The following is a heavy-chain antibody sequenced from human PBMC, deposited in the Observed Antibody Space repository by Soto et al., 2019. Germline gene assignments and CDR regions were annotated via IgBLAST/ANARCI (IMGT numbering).Heavy chain of an antibody. D-gene: IGHD5-18*01. V-gene: IGHV1-2*04. J-gene: IGHJ6*02. CDR2: INPNSGGT. Sequence: ASVKVSCKASGYTFTGYYMHWVRQAPGQGLEWMGWINPNSGGTNYAQKFQGWVTMTRDTSISTAYMELSRLRTDDTAVYYFAREKGYSYAYYYYYGMDVWGQGTTVTVSS. CDR3: AREKGYSYAYYYYYGMDV. CDR1: GYTFTGYY.